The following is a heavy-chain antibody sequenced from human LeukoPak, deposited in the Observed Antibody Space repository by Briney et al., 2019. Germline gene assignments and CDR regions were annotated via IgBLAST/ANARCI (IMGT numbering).Heavy chain of an antibody. CDR2: INDSGRT. CDR3: ARRWNYGRNYYIDV. Sequence: SETLSLNCAVYGGSFSNYYWSWIRQPPGKGLEWIGEINDSGRTNYNPSLMSRVTVSVDTSKKQFSPRLTSVTATDTAVYYCARRWNYGRNYYIDVWGKGSTVSVSS. J-gene: IGHJ6*03. D-gene: IGHD1-7*01. CDR1: GGSFSNYY. V-gene: IGHV4-34*01.